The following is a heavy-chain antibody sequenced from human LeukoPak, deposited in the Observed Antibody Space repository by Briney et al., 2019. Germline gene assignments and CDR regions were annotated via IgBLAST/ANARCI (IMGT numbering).Heavy chain of an antibody. J-gene: IGHJ3*02. CDR3: ATGNNKRRYSGGWRGAFDI. CDR2: IKSKADGGTP. V-gene: IGHV3-15*01. D-gene: IGHD5-18*01. CDR1: GFTFSDAW. Sequence: GGSLRLSCAASGFTFSDAWMTWVRQAPGKGLEWVGRIKSKADGGTPDYAAPVKGRFTISRDDSETTLYLQMNSLNTEDTAVYYCATGNNKRRYSGGWRGAFDIWGQGTMVTVSS.